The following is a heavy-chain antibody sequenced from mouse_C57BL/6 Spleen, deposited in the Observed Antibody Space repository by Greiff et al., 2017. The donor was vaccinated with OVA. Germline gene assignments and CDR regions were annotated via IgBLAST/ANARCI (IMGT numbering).Heavy chain of an antibody. CDR2: IDPANGNT. J-gene: IGHJ1*01. CDR1: GFTIKNTY. CDR3: AESGMMGCFDY. V-gene: IGHV14-3*01. D-gene: IGHD2-3*01. Sequence: EVKLMESVAELVRPGASVKLSCTASGFTIKNTYMHWVKQRPEQGLEWIGRIDPANGNTKYAPKFQGKATFTADTSSNTAYLQLSSLTSEDTAIXCCAESGMMGCFDYWGPGTTVTVSA.